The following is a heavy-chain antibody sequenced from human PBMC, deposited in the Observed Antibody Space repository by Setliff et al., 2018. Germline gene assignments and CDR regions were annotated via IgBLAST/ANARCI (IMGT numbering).Heavy chain of an antibody. D-gene: IGHD1-1*01. J-gene: IGHJ4*02. CDR1: GYSISSGYY. V-gene: IGHV4-38-2*01. Sequence: PSETLSLTCAVSGYSISSGYYWGWIRQPPGKGLEWIGSIYHSGSTYYNPSLKSRVTISVDTSKNQFSLKLSSVTAADTAIYYCARVRNTQNGFFDYWSQGTLVTVSS. CDR2: IYHSGST. CDR3: ARVRNTQNGFFDY.